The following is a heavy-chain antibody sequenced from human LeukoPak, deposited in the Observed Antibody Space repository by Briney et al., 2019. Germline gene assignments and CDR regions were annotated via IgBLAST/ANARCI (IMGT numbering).Heavy chain of an antibody. Sequence: GSLRLSCAASGFTFSSYGMHWVRQAPGKGLEWVAVIWYDGSNKYYADSVKGRFTISRDNAKNSLYLQMNSLRAEDTAVYYCARALRRYYDSSGYGYWGQGTLVTVSS. D-gene: IGHD3-22*01. CDR1: GFTFSSYG. V-gene: IGHV3-33*01. CDR3: ARALRRYYDSSGYGY. J-gene: IGHJ4*02. CDR2: IWYDGSNK.